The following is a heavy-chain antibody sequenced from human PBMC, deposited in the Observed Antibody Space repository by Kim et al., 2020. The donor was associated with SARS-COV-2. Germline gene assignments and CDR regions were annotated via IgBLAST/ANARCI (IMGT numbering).Heavy chain of an antibody. D-gene: IGHD6-13*01. J-gene: IGHJ4*02. CDR2: NT. CDR3: AAEAEQQLSD. V-gene: IGHV1-58*01. Sequence: NTNYAQKFQERVTITRDMSTSTAYMELSSLRSEDTAVYYCAAEAEQQLSDWGQGTLVTVSS.